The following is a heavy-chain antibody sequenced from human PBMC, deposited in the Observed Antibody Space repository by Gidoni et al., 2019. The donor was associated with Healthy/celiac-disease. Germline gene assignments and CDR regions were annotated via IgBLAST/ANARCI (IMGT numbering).Heavy chain of an antibody. CDR2: IYTSGST. V-gene: IGHV4-61*02. D-gene: IGHD3-16*01. CDR3: ARDKGPDAGGIDP. J-gene: IGHJ5*02. Sequence: QVQLQESGPGLVKPSQTLSLTCTVSGGPISSGSYYWSWIRQPAGQGLEWIGRIYTSGSTNYNPSLKSRVTISVDTSKNQFSLKLSSVTAADTAVYYCARDKGPDAGGIDPWGQGTLVTVSS. CDR1: GGPISSGSYY.